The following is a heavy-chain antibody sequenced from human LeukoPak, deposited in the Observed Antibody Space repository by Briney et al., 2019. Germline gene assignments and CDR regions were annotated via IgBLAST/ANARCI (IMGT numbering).Heavy chain of an antibody. V-gene: IGHV3-74*01. CDR3: ARDRRATPMYFFDF. D-gene: IGHD2-15*01. CDR1: GFTFSSYW. CDR2: INSDGSST. Sequence: GGSLRLSCAASGFTFSSYWMHWVRQAPGKGLVWVSRINSDGSSTSYADSVKGRFTISRDNSKNMLYLQMNSLRDDDTGVYYCARDRRATPMYFFDFWGQGTPVTVSS. J-gene: IGHJ4*02.